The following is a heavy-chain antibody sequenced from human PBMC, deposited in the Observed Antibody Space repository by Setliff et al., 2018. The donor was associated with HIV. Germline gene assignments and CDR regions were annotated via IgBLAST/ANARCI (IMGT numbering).Heavy chain of an antibody. CDR2: IYPSGRA. V-gene: IGHV4-61*09. J-gene: IGHJ3*01. Sequence: SETLSLTCTVSGGSISRGTYYWTWIRQPAGKGLEWIGHIYPSGRASHSPSLNSRVTMSIDTSKKQFSLKLSSVTAADTAVFYCARARSSDAFDVWGQGTMVTVSS. CDR1: GGSISRGTYY. CDR3: ARARSSDAFDV. D-gene: IGHD2-15*01.